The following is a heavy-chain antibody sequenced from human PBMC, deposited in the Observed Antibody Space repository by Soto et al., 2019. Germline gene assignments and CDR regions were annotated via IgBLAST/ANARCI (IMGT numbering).Heavy chain of an antibody. V-gene: IGHV4-31*03. D-gene: IGHD5-18*01. CDR1: GGSISSGVYY. J-gene: IGHJ5*02. CDR3: AREQIQLGWFDP. Sequence: QVQLQESGPGLVKPSQTLSLTCTVSGGSISSGVYYWSWIRQHPGKGLEWIGYIYYSGSTYYNPSLKRRVTISVDTSKNQFSLKLSSVTAADTAVYYCAREQIQLGWFDPWGQGTLVTVSS. CDR2: IYYSGST.